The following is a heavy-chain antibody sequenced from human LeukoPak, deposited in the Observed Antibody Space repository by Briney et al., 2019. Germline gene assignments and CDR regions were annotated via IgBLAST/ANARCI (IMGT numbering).Heavy chain of an antibody. D-gene: IGHD4/OR15-4a*01. J-gene: IGHJ1*01. CDR2: IYHDGTT. V-gene: IGHV4-4*02. CDR1: RGSISSSNW. Sequence: PSKTLSLTCTVSRGSISSSNWWSWVRQPPGKGLEWIGEIYHDGTTNYNPSLKSRVTMSVDKSKNQFSLRLSSVTAADTAVYFCARDYANYYFQYWGQGTLVTVSS. CDR3: ARDYANYYFQY.